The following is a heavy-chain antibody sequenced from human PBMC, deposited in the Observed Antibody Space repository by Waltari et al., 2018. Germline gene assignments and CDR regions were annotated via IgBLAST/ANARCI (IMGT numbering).Heavy chain of an antibody. CDR3: ARDLLGGSGSYYDY. CDR1: GGSISSSSYY. J-gene: IGHJ4*02. D-gene: IGHD3-10*01. Sequence: QLQLQESGPGLVKPSETLSLTCTVSGGSISSSSYYWVWIRQPPGKGLGWIGRIYYSGSTYYNPSLKSRVTISVDTSKNQFSLKLSSVTAADTAVYYCARDLLGGSGSYYDYWGQGTLVTVSS. V-gene: IGHV4-39*07. CDR2: IYYSGST.